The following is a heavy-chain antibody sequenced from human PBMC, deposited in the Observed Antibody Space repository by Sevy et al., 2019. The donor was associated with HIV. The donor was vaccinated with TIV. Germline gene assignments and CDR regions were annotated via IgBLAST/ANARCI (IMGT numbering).Heavy chain of an antibody. Sequence: GGSLRLSCVASGFAFSDYGMHWVRQAPGKGLEWVAVIWYDGNNQHYADSVRGRFTISRDNSKNKLYLQLSSLRAEDTAVYYCARDPRIFGDYLLTYFDYWGQGVLVNVSS. D-gene: IGHD4-17*01. CDR3: ARDPRIFGDYLLTYFDY. CDR1: GFAFSDYG. V-gene: IGHV3-33*01. J-gene: IGHJ4*02. CDR2: IWYDGNNQ.